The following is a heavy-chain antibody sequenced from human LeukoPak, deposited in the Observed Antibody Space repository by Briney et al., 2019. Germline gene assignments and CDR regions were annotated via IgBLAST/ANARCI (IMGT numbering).Heavy chain of an antibody. D-gene: IGHD1-26*01. V-gene: IGHV3-48*02. J-gene: IGHJ4*02. CDR1: GFTFSTYS. Sequence: PGGSLRLSCVVSGFTFSTYSMNWVRQAPGKGLERVAYISRSSSTIYYADSVKGRFTISRDNAKDSLYLQMNSLRDDDTAVYYCARDMGELLSYYFDYWGQGTLVTVSS. CDR2: ISRSSSTI. CDR3: ARDMGELLSYYFDY.